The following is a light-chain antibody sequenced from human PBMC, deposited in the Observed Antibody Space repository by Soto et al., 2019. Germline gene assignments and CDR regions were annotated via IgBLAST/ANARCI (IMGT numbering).Light chain of an antibody. CDR3: QQYNRYSRT. V-gene: IGKV1-5*03. CDR2: KAS. CDR1: QSISSW. J-gene: IGKJ1*01. Sequence: DIQMTQSPSTLSASVGDRVTMTCRASQSISSWLAWYQQKPGKAPKLLIYKASSLESGVPSRFSGSGSGTEFTLTISSLQPDDFATYYYQQYNRYSRTFGQGTKVEIK.